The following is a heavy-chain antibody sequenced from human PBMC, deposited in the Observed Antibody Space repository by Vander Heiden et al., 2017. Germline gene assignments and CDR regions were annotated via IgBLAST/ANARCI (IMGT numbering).Heavy chain of an antibody. CDR3: TTGDIGTTVS. Sequence: EVQLVESGGGLVKPGGSLRLSCAASGLPFSNAWMNSVRQAPGKGLEWVGRIKSKTDGGTTDYAAPVKGRVPISRDDSKNTLYLQMNSLKTEDPAVYYCTTGDIGTTVSWGQGTLLTVSS. D-gene: IGHD4-17*01. CDR1: GLPFSNAW. V-gene: IGHV3-15*07. CDR2: IKSKTDGGTT. J-gene: IGHJ5*02.